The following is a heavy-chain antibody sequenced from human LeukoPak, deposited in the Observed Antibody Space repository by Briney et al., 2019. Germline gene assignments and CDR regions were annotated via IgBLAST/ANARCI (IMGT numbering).Heavy chain of an antibody. J-gene: IGHJ4*02. CDR1: GFTFTSYS. V-gene: IGHV3-23*01. D-gene: IGHD1-26*01. Sequence: GGPLRLSCAASGFTFTSYSMSWVRQAPGKGLEWVSGTNDRGDYTYYADSVKGRFTITSDNSNNTLYLQMNSLRAENTALYFCAKKAQYNGNYPLDYWGQGTLVTVSS. CDR2: TNDRGDYT. CDR3: AKKAQYNGNYPLDY.